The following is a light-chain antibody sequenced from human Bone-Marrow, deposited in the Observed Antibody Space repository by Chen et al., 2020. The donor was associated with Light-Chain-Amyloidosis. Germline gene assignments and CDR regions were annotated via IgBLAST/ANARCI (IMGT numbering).Light chain of an antibody. CDR1: DLPTKY. J-gene: IGLJ2*01. CDR2: RDT. CDR3: QSADSSGTYEVI. V-gene: IGLV3-25*03. Sequence: SSELTQPPSLSVSPGQTARLTCSGDDLPTKYAYWYQQKPGQAPALVIHRDTERPSGISERFSGSSSGTTATLTISGVQAEDEADYHCQSADSSGTYEVIFGGGTKLTVL.